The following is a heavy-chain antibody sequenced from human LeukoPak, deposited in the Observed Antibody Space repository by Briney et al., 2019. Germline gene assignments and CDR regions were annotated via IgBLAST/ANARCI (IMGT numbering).Heavy chain of an antibody. CDR3: ARGNRRYCSSTSCYGVGYYYYGMDV. CDR1: GVSFSGYY. Sequence: SGTLCLTCAVSGVSFSGYYLSWIRQPPGKGLEWIGEINHSGSTKYNPSLESRVTITVGTSKNQFSLKLSSVPAADTAVYYCARGNRRYCSSTSCYGVGYYYYGMDVWGQGTTVTVSS. V-gene: IGHV4-34*01. D-gene: IGHD2-2*01. J-gene: IGHJ6*02. CDR2: INHSGST.